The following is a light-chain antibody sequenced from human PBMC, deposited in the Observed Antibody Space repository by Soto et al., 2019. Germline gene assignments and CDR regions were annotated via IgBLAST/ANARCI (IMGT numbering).Light chain of an antibody. CDR3: QQTTPFPLT. CDR2: TAA. V-gene: IGKV1D-12*01. J-gene: IGKJ4*01. CDR1: QGVSTW. Sequence: DLQMTQSPSSVSASVGDRVTITCRASQGVSTWLAWYQQKTGKAPNLLIYTAASLQSGVPSRFSGRGSGTDFTLTISSVQPEDFASYYCQQTTPFPLTFGGGTKVEI.